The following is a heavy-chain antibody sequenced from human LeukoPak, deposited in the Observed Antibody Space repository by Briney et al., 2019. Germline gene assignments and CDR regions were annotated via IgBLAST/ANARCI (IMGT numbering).Heavy chain of an antibody. V-gene: IGHV4-59*08. J-gene: IGHJ6*02. CDR2: IYYSGST. CDR1: GGSISSYY. D-gene: IGHD4-11*01. Sequence: SETLSLTCTVSGGSISSYYWSWIRQPPGEGLEWIGYIYYSGSTNYNPSLKSRVSISVDTSKNQFSLKLSSVTAADTAVYYCARQQGLQYYYGMDVWGQGTTVTVSS. CDR3: ARQQGLQYYYGMDV.